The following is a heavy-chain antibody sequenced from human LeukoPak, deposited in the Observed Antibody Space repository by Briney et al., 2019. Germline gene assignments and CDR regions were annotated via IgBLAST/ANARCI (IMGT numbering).Heavy chain of an antibody. D-gene: IGHD5-12*01. CDR1: RFTFSSYS. CDR2: VSSSRYI. Sequence: GGALRLSCAASRFTFSSYSMNWGRQAPGKGLEWVSSVSSSRYIYYADSVKGRFTISRDNAKNSLFLKMNSLRAEDTAVYYCARDGSGYSGYGDFDYWGQGTLVTVSS. J-gene: IGHJ4*02. V-gene: IGHV3-21*01. CDR3: ARDGSGYSGYGDFDY.